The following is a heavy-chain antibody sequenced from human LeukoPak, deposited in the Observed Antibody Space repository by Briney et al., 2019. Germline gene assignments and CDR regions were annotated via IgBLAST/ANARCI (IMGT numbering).Heavy chain of an antibody. J-gene: IGHJ5*02. CDR1: GGSISSSSHY. Sequence: PSETLSLTCAVSGGSISSSSHYWAWTRQPPGKGLKWIATIYYSGTTYYNPTLKRRVTISIDTSKNQFSLRLTSVTAADTAVYYCASGYDSVGWFGPWGQGSLVTVSS. CDR3: ASGYDSVGWFGP. V-gene: IGHV4-39*01. CDR2: IYYSGTT. D-gene: IGHD5-12*01.